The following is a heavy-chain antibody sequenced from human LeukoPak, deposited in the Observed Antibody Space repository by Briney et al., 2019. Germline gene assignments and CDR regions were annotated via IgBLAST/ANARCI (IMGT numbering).Heavy chain of an antibody. CDR1: GYSFTSYY. CDR3: ARDMVQQVVRGWFDP. Sequence: ASVKVSCKASGYSFTSYYMQWVRQAPGQGLEWMGIINPIGGSTTYAQNFQGRVTMTRDTSTSTVYMDLTSLRSEDTAVYYCARDMVQQVVRGWFDPWGQGTLVTVSS. CDR2: INPIGGST. J-gene: IGHJ5*02. D-gene: IGHD6-13*01. V-gene: IGHV1-46*01.